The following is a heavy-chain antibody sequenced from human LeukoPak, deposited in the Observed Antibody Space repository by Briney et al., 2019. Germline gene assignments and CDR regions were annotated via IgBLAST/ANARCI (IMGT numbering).Heavy chain of an antibody. CDR3: ARDRPPYYYDSSGYYPGY. V-gene: IGHV3-30*02. CDR2: IRYDGSNK. Sequence: PGGSLRLSCAASGFTFSSYGMHWVRQAPGKGLEWVAFIRYDGSNKYYADSVKGRFTISRDNSKNTLYLQMNSLRAEDTAVYYCARDRPPYYYDSSGYYPGYWGQGTLVTVSS. CDR1: GFTFSSYG. D-gene: IGHD3-22*01. J-gene: IGHJ4*02.